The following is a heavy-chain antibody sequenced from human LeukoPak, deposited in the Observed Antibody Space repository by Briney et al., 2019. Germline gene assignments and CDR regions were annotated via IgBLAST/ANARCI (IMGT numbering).Heavy chain of an antibody. CDR3: AKGDSGYYDSSGYYTY. V-gene: IGHV3-23*01. CDR1: DFSFTTYA. J-gene: IGHJ4*02. D-gene: IGHD3-22*01. CDR2: ISGGDPTT. Sequence: GGSLRLSCAASDFSFTTYAMSWVRQAPGKGLEWVSSISGGDPTTYYADSVKGRFTISRDNSKNTLYLQMNSLRAEDTAVYYCAKGDSGYYDSSGYYTYWGQGTLVTVSS.